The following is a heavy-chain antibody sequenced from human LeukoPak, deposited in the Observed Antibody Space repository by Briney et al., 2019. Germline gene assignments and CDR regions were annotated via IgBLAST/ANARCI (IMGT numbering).Heavy chain of an antibody. CDR3: ARDRDYYDSSGHAAYGAFDI. Sequence: PSETLSLTCTVSGGSISSGGYYWSWIRQHPGKGLEWIGYIYYSGSTYYNPSLKSRVTISVDTSKNQFSLKLSSVTAADTAVYYCARDRDYYDSSGHAAYGAFDIWGQGTMVTVSS. CDR2: IYYSGST. CDR1: GGSISSGGYY. V-gene: IGHV4-31*03. D-gene: IGHD3-22*01. J-gene: IGHJ3*02.